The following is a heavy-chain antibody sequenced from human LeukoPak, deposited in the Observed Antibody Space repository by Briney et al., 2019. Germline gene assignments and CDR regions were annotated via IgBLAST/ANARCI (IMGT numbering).Heavy chain of an antibody. CDR1: GFTFNSYS. J-gene: IGHJ5*02. D-gene: IGHD3-10*01. Sequence: GGSLRLSCGASGFTFNSYSMTWVRQAPGKGLEWASSISGSDYTLYADSVKGRFTVSRDNAKNFLYLQMRSLRVEDTAVYYCARDQFGKGNWFDPWGQGTLVTVSS. CDR3: ARDQFGKGNWFDP. CDR2: ISGSDYT. V-gene: IGHV3-21*01.